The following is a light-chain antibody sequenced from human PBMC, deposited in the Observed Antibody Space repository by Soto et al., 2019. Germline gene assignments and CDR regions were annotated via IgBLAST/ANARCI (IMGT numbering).Light chain of an antibody. J-gene: IGKJ1*01. CDR1: QSISRW. CDR2: DAS. V-gene: IGKV1-5*01. Sequence: DIQMTESPSTISDSVGNRVTITWLASQSISRWVAWYQQKPGKAPKLLIFDASMLESGVPSRFGGSGSGTQFTLTISSLHPDDFATYYCQQDNSYLRTFCQGANVDI. CDR3: QQDNSYLRT.